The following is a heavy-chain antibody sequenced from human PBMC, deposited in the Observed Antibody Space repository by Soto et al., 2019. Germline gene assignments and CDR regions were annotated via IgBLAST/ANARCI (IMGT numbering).Heavy chain of an antibody. V-gene: IGHV4-59*08. CDR1: GASMNTYY. Sequence: SETLSLTCAVSGASMNTYYWSWIRQPPGKGLEWIGYFYYSGLTNYNPSLKSRVTISPDTSKNQFSLKLSSVTAAVTAVYFCARGNTHGYYYMDVWGRGTTVTVSS. D-gene: IGHD3-22*01. CDR3: ARGNTHGYYYMDV. J-gene: IGHJ6*03. CDR2: FYYSGLT.